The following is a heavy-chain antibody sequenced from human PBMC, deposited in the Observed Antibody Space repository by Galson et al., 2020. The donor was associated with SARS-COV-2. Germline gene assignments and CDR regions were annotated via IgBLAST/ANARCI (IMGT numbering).Heavy chain of an antibody. Sequence: QAPGKGLVWVSRIYSEGSSTDYADSVKGRFTISGDNAKNTLYLQMNSLRAEDTAVYYCARGDMRNDYFDYWGQGTLVTVSS. CDR2: IYSEGSST. V-gene: IGHV3-74*01. D-gene: IGHD3-16*01. CDR3: ARGDMRNDYFDY. J-gene: IGHJ4*02.